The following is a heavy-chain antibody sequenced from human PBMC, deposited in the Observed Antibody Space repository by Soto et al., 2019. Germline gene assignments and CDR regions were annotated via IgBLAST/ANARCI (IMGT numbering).Heavy chain of an antibody. Sequence: GGSLRLSCAASGFTFSSYSMNWVRQAPGKGLEWVSYISPSSGNIHYADSVRGRFTISRDNAKNSLYLQMDSLRGEDTAVYYCARAAYNSGPGYWGQGTLVTVSS. CDR1: GFTFSSYS. D-gene: IGHD5-12*01. V-gene: IGHV3-48*01. CDR3: ARAAYNSGPGY. CDR2: ISPSSGNI. J-gene: IGHJ4*02.